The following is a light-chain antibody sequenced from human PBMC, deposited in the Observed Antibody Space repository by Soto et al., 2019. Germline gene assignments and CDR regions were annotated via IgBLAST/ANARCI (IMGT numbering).Light chain of an antibody. J-gene: IGLJ1*01. Sequence: QSALTQPASVSGSPGQSITISCTGTSSDVGGYNYVSWYQHHPGKAPKLMIYEVSNRPSGVSNRFSGSKSGNTASLTISGLQAEDEADYYCSSYTSSSTYVFXTGTNLTVL. CDR3: SSYTSSSTYV. CDR1: SSDVGGYNY. V-gene: IGLV2-14*01. CDR2: EVS.